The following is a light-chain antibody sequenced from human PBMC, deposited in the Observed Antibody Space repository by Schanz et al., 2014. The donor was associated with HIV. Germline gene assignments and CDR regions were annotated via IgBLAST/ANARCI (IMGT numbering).Light chain of an antibody. CDR3: QQYGTSLIT. CDR2: GAS. V-gene: IGKV3-20*01. CDR1: QSVSSSL. Sequence: TQSPSTLSASVGDRITITCRASQSVSSSLLAWLQQKPGQPPRLLIYGASTRVTAIPARFSGSESGTDFTLTISSLEPEDFAVYYCQQYGTSLITFGQGTRLEI. J-gene: IGKJ5*01.